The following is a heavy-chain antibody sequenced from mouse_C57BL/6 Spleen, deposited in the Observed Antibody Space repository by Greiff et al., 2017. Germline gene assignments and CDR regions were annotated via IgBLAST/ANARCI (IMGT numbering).Heavy chain of an antibody. CDR3: ARSSNYEGYYAMDY. Sequence: QVQLKESGAELVKPGASVKISCKASGYAFSSYWMNWVKQRPGKGLEWIGQIYPGDGDPNYNGKLKGKATLTADKSSSTAYMQLSSLTSEDSAVYFCARSSNYEGYYAMDYWGQGTSVTVSS. CDR2: IYPGDGDP. CDR1: GYAFSSYW. D-gene: IGHD2-5*01. J-gene: IGHJ4*01. V-gene: IGHV1-80*01.